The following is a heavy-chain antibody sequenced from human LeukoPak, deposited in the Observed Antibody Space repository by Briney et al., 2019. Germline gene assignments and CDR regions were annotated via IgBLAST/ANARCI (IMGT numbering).Heavy chain of an antibody. CDR3: ARDRGRWVDY. D-gene: IGHD4-23*01. J-gene: IGHJ4*02. CDR2: ISYDGKNT. Sequence: GGSLRLSCAASGLIFSGYAMHWVRQIPGEGLEWVAIISYDGKNTYYADSVKGRFTISRDNSKNTLYLQMNSLRPEDTAVYYCARDRGRWVDYWGQGTLVTVSS. CDR1: GLIFSGYA. V-gene: IGHV3-30*04.